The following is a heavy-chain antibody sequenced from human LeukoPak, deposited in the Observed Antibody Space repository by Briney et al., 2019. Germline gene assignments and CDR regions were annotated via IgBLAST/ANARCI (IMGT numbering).Heavy chain of an antibody. J-gene: IGHJ4*02. V-gene: IGHV3-30-3*01. CDR2: ISYDGSNK. D-gene: IGHD5-24*01. CDR3: AREGSAGGGYLRFGYFDY. Sequence: PGRPLRLSCAASGFTFSSYAMHWVRQAPGKGLEWVAVISYDGSNKYYADSVKGRFTISRDNSKNTLYLQMNSLRAEDTAVYYCAREGSAGGGYLRFGYFDYWGQGTLVTVSS. CDR1: GFTFSSYA.